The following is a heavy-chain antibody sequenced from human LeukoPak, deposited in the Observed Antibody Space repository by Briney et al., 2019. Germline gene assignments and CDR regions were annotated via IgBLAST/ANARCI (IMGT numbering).Heavy chain of an antibody. Sequence: ASVKVSCKASGYTFSGYYTHWVRQAPGQGLEWMGWINPDSGGTNYAQKFQGRVTMTRDTSISTAYMELSRLRSDDTAVYYCARLLDDFWSFYMDVWGKGTTVTVSS. D-gene: IGHD3-3*01. V-gene: IGHV1-2*02. CDR2: INPDSGGT. CDR3: ARLLDDFWSFYMDV. J-gene: IGHJ6*03. CDR1: GYTFSGYY.